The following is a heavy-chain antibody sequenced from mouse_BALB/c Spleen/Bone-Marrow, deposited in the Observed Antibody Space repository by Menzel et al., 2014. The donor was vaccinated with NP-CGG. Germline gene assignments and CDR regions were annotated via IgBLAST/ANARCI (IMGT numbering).Heavy chain of an antibody. V-gene: IGHV1-63*02. CDR1: GYTFTNYW. CDR2: FYPGGGYT. CDR3: ARTAYFDY. Sequence: QVQLQQPGAELVRPGTSVKISCKASGYTFTNYWLGWIKQRPGHGLEWIGDFYPGGGYTNYNEEFKGKATLTADASSSTAYMQLSSLTSEDSAVYFCARTAYFDYWGQGTTLIVSS. J-gene: IGHJ2*01.